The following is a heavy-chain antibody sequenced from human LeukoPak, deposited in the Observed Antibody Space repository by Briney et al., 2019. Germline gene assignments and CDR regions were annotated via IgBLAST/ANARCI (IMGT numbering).Heavy chain of an antibody. Sequence: PGGSLRLXCAASGFTVSSNYMSWVRQPPGKGLEWVSVIYSGGSTYYADSVKGRFTISRDNSKNRLYLQMNSLRAEDTAVYYCARARRPIAAAGTFFDYWGQGTLVTVSS. CDR2: IYSGGST. CDR3: ARARRPIAAAGTFFDY. CDR1: GFTVSSNY. J-gene: IGHJ4*02. D-gene: IGHD6-13*01. V-gene: IGHV3-53*01.